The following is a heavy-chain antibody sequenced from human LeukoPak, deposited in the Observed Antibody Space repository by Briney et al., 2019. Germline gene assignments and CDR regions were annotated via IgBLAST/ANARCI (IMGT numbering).Heavy chain of an antibody. Sequence: GGSLRLSCAASGFTFSSYAMSWVRQAPGKGLEWVSGISGSGDSTYYGDSVKGRFAISRDHSKNTLYLQMNSLRAEDTAVYYCAKAGCGDGSCYYAEYFQHWGQGTLVTVSS. CDR2: ISGSGDST. CDR1: GFTFSSYA. D-gene: IGHD2-15*01. V-gene: IGHV3-23*01. CDR3: AKAGCGDGSCYYAEYFQH. J-gene: IGHJ1*01.